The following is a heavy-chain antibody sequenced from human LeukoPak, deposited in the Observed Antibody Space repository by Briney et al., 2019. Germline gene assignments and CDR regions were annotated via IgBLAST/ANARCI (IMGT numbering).Heavy chain of an antibody. CDR3: ARNDFWSGRKPNYYYYGMDV. V-gene: IGHV1-18*01. CDR2: ISAYNGNT. J-gene: IGHJ6*02. CDR1: GYTFTSYG. Sequence: GASVTVSFTASGYTFTSYGISWVRQAPGQGLEWMGWISAYNGNTNYAQKLQGRVTMTTDTSTSTAYMELRSLRSDDTAVYYCARNDFWSGRKPNYYYYGMDVWGQGTTVTVSS. D-gene: IGHD3-3*01.